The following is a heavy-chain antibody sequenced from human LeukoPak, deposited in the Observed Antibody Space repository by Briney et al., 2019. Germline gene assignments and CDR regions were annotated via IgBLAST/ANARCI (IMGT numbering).Heavy chain of an antibody. D-gene: IGHD2-2*01. V-gene: IGHV3-23*01. J-gene: IGHJ4*02. Sequence: LSLTCTVSGGSISSGGYYWSWIRQHPGKGLEWASAISGGGGSTYYADSVKGRFTISRDNSKNSLYLQMSSLRAEDTAVYYCASGSTSLEYFDYWGQGTLVTVSS. CDR2: ISGGGGST. CDR3: ASGSTSLEYFDY. CDR1: GGSISSGGYY.